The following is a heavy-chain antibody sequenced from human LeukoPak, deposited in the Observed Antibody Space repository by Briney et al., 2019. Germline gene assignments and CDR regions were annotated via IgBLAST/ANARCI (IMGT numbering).Heavy chain of an antibody. CDR3: AKDRRDYGDYGLDY. Sequence: GGSLRLSCAASGFTFSSFGMHWVRQTPAKGLEWVAFIRHHGMNESYVDSVKGRFTISRDNSKHTLYLQMNSLRVEDTAVYYCAKDRRDYGDYGLDYWGQGTLVTVSP. D-gene: IGHD4-17*01. CDR1: GFTFSSFG. CDR2: IRHHGMNE. J-gene: IGHJ4*02. V-gene: IGHV3-30*02.